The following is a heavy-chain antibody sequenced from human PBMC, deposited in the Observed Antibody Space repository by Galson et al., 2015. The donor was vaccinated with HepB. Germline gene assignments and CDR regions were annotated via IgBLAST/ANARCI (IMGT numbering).Heavy chain of an antibody. CDR2: ISGSGATI. D-gene: IGHD2-15*01. CDR1: GFSFNNYA. Sequence: SLRLSCAASGFSFNNYAMSWVRQAPGKGLEWVAAISGSGATIFYAASVKGRFTVSRDNSKSTLFLQMNSLRAEDTAVYYCAKVDKDDTILPPFHYWGQGTLVAVSS. V-gene: IGHV3-23*01. CDR3: AKVDKDDTILPPFHY. J-gene: IGHJ4*02.